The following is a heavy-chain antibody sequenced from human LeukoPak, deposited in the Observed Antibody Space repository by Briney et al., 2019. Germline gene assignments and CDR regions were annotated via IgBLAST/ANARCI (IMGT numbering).Heavy chain of an antibody. V-gene: IGHV4-59*08. J-gene: IGHJ5*02. CDR3: ARHDDYPGFGRGFDH. CDR1: GDSMSGYY. Sequence: PSETLSLTCSVSGDSMSGYYWSWIRQPPGKGLEWIGYMYYSGTTNYNPSLKSRVTISADTSKNHFSLKLYSVTAADTAVYYCARHDDYPGFGRGFDHWGQGFLVTVTS. D-gene: IGHD3-16*01. CDR2: MYYSGTT.